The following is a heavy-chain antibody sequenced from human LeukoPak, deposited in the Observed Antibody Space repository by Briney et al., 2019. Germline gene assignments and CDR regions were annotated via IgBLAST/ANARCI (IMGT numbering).Heavy chain of an antibody. CDR3: TRDLAGHFGGFYFDY. D-gene: IGHD2-21*01. CDR1: GGSISSYY. V-gene: IGHV4-59*12. J-gene: IGHJ4*02. CDR2: IYYSGST. Sequence: PSETLSLTCTVSGGSISSYYWSWIRQPPGKGLEWIGYIYYSGSTYYNPSLKGRVTISVDTSKNQFSLKLSSVAAADTAVYFCTRDLAGHFGGFYFDYWGQGTLVTVSS.